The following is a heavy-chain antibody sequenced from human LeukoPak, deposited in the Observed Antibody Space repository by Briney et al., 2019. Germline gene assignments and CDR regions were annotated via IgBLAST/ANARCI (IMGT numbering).Heavy chain of an antibody. Sequence: SVKVSCKASGGTFSNYVISWVRQAPGQGLEWMGGIIPMFGAATYSEKFQGRVTITTDESTSTCYTEMSRLTSEDKAVYYCARGQYYGSETYWHTKWFDPXGQGTPVTVSS. CDR1: GGTFSNYV. CDR3: ARGQYYGSETYWHTKWFDP. V-gene: IGHV1-69*05. CDR2: IIPMFGAA. D-gene: IGHD3-10*01. J-gene: IGHJ5*02.